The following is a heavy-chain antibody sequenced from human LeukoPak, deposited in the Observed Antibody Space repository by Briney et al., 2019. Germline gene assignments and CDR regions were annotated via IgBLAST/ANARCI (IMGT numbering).Heavy chain of an antibody. J-gene: IGHJ5*02. D-gene: IGHD2-2*01. CDR1: VYTFTSYG. CDR3: AGTGYCSCTRCSSFDP. Sequence: ASVNVSCKATVYTFTSYGITGVRQARGQGLEWMGWINAYNGDPKYEQKYQCKVTLTTDTSTNTAYMELRRLRSHDTDVHSCAGTGYCSCTRCSSFDPWGQGTLVTV. V-gene: IGHV1-18*01. CDR2: INAYNGDP.